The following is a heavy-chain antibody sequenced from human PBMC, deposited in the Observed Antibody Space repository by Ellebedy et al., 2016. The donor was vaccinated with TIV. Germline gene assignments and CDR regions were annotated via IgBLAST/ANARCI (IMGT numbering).Heavy chain of an antibody. D-gene: IGHD2-2*01. CDR3: ARGGPGSSSPHDY. CDR1: GFTFSSYD. Sequence: GESLKISCAASGFTFSSYDMHWVRQAPGKGLEWVAVIWYDGSNKYYADSVKGRFTISRDNSQNTLSLQMNSLRAEDTAVYYCARGGPGSSSPHDYWGQGTLVTVSS. V-gene: IGHV3-33*01. J-gene: IGHJ4*02. CDR2: IWYDGSNK.